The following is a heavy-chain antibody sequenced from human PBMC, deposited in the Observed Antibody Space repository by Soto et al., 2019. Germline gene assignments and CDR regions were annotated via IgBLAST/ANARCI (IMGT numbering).Heavy chain of an antibody. CDR3: AREGYSSNWSIYGMDV. V-gene: IGHV4-59*01. CDR1: GASISSYY. D-gene: IGHD6-13*01. Sequence: QVQLQESAPGLVKPSGTLSLTCIVSGASISSYYWAWIRHPQGKGLEWIGFIYYSGSTNYNPSVKSRVTISVDTSKNQFSLKLSSVTAADTAVYYCAREGYSSNWSIYGMDVWGQGTTVTVSS. J-gene: IGHJ6*02. CDR2: IYYSGST.